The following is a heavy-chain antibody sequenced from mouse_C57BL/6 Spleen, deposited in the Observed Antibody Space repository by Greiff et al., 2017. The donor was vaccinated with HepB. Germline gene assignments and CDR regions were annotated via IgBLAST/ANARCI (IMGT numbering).Heavy chain of an antibody. D-gene: IGHD2-5*01. CDR3: AKNTGYYSNSYWYFDV. CDR1: GFSLTSYG. V-gene: IGHV2-5*01. CDR2: IWRGGST. J-gene: IGHJ1*03. Sequence: QVQLQQSGPGLVQPSQSLSITCTVSGFSLTSYGVHWVRQSPGKGLEWLGVIWRGGSTDYNAAFMSRLSITKDNSKSQVFFKMNSLQADDTAIYYCAKNTGYYSNSYWYFDVWGTGTTVTVSS.